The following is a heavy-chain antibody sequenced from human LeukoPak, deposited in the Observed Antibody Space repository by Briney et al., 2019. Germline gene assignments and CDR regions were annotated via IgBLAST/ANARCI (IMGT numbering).Heavy chain of an antibody. D-gene: IGHD6-6*01. J-gene: IGHJ4*01. V-gene: IGHV3-21*01. CDR1: GFTFSSYS. Sequence: GGSLRLSCAASGFTFSSYSMNWVRQAPGKGLEWVSSVSSSSSYIYYADSVKGRFTISRVNAKNSLYLQINSLRSEDTAVYYCARYSSSSGGAAYYLDYWGHGTLVTVSS. CDR3: ARYSSSSGGAAYYLDY. CDR2: VSSSSSYI.